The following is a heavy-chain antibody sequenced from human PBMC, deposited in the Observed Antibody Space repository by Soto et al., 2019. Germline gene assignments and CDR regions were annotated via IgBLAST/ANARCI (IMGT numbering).Heavy chain of an antibody. CDR1: GGSISSYY. J-gene: IGHJ5*02. CDR2: IYTSGST. D-gene: IGHD2-2*01. V-gene: IGHV4-4*07. CDR3: AREGGPYQSGPAAAYNWFDP. Sequence: SETLSLTCTVSGGSISSYYWSGSRQPAGKGLEWIGRIYTSGSTNYNPSLKSRVTMSVDTSKNQFSLKLSSVTAADTAVYYCAREGGPYQSGPAAAYNWFDPWGQGTLVTVSS.